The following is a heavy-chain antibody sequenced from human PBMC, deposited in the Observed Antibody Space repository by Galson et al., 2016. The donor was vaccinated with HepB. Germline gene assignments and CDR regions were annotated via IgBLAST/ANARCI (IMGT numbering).Heavy chain of an antibody. CDR1: GYTFTGYY. J-gene: IGHJ6*04. CDR2: INPNSGGT. D-gene: IGHD2-2*01. V-gene: IGHV1-2*02. Sequence: SVKVSCKASGYTFTGYYMHWVRQAPGQGLEWMGWINPNSGGTNYAQKFQGRVTMTRDTSISTAYMELSRLRSDDTAVYYCARDLVLPSSLSPNGMDVWGKGTTVTVSS. CDR3: ARDLVLPSSLSPNGMDV.